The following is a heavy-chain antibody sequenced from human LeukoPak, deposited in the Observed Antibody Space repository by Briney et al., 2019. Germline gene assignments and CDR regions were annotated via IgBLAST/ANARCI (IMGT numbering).Heavy chain of an antibody. CDR2: IKHDGSEKQDGSEK. CDR3: ARGFRDTAMFLDY. J-gene: IGHJ4*02. CDR1: GFTFSQYW. Sequence: GGSLRLSCAASGFTFSQYWMSWVRQAPGKGLEWVANIKHDGSEKQDGSEKNYVDSVKGRFTISRDNAKNSLYLQMNSLRAEDTAVYYCARGFRDTAMFLDYWGQGTLVTVSS. V-gene: IGHV3-7*01. D-gene: IGHD5-18*01.